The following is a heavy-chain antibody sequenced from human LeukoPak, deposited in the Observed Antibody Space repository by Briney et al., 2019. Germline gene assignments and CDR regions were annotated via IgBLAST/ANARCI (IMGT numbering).Heavy chain of an antibody. J-gene: IGHJ4*02. CDR3: ARVYLGVRAVAVPYYFDY. Sequence: SETLSLTCAVYGGSFSGYYWSWIRQPPGKGLEWIGEINHSGSTNYNPSLKSRVTISVDTSKNQFSLKLSSVTAADMAVYYCARVYLGVRAVAVPYYFDYWGQGTLVTVSS. V-gene: IGHV4-34*01. D-gene: IGHD6-19*01. CDR2: INHSGST. CDR1: GGSFSGYY.